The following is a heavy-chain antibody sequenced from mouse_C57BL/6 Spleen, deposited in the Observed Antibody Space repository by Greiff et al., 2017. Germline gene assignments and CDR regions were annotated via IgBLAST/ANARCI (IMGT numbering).Heavy chain of an antibody. V-gene: IGHV1-61*01. CDR2: IYPSDSET. CDR3: ASLYYYGSDWYFDV. Sequence: VQLQQPGAELVRPGSSVKLSCKASGYTFTSYWMDWVKQRPGQGLEWIGNIYPSDSETHYNQKFKDKATLTVDKSSSTAYMQLSSLTSEDSAVYYCASLYYYGSDWYFDVWGTGTTVTVSS. D-gene: IGHD1-1*01. J-gene: IGHJ1*03. CDR1: GYTFTSYW.